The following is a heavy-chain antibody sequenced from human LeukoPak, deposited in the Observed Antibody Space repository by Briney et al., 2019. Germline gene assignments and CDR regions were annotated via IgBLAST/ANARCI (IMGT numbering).Heavy chain of an antibody. Sequence: SGTLSLTCAVYGGSFSSYYWSWIRQRPGKGLECIGEINHSGSTNYNPSLKSRVTISVDTSKNQFPLNLGSVTAADTAIYYCARYYGSGSYCLAYWGQGTLVTVSS. CDR3: ARYYGSGSYCLAY. J-gene: IGHJ4*02. CDR2: INHSGST. V-gene: IGHV4-34*01. CDR1: GGSFSSYY. D-gene: IGHD3-10*01.